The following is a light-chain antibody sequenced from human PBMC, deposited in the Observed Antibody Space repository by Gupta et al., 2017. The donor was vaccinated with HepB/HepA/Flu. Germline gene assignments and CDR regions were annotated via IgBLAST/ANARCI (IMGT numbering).Light chain of an antibody. Sequence: DIQMTQSPSSLSASVGDRVTITCQASQDISRSLNWYQQKPGKAPNLLIYEASTLEIGVPSRFSGSGSGTDFTFTISSLQPEDIATYYCQQNDKVPITFGGGTKVEIK. J-gene: IGKJ4*01. CDR3: QQNDKVPIT. V-gene: IGKV1-33*01. CDR1: QDISRS. CDR2: EAS.